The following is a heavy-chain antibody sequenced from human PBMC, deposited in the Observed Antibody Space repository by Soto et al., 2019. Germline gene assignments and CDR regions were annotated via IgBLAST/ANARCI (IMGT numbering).Heavy chain of an antibody. V-gene: IGHV6-1*01. CDR3: AREAISDYGSSVGY. CDR2: TYYSSKWYN. D-gene: IGHD6-6*01. CDR1: LDSVAINSAA. J-gene: IGHJ4*02. Sequence: PAQNRSITCASSLDSVAINSAAWNWIRQSPSRGLECLGRTYYSSKWYNYYAVSVKSRITINPDTSKNQFSLQLDSVTPEDTSVYDCAREAISDYGSSVGYWGQRTLVTVSS.